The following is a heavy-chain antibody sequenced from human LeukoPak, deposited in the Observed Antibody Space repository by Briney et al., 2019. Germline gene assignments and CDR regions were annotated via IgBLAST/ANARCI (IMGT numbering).Heavy chain of an antibody. CDR1: GGSFSGYY. J-gene: IGHJ4*02. CDR3: ARRQAVWGFFDY. V-gene: IGHV4-34*01. Sequence: SETLSLTCAVYGGSFSGYYWSWIRQSPGKGLGWIGEIKDSGSTNYNSSLKSRVTISEDTSKNEFSLKLSSVTAADTATYYCARRQAVWGFFDYWGQGTLVSVSS. CDR2: IKDSGST. D-gene: IGHD7-27*01.